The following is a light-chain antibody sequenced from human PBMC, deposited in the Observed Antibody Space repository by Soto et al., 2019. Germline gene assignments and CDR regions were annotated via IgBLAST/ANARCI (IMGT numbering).Light chain of an antibody. CDR2: DVS. J-gene: IGLJ1*01. Sequence: QSVLTGPASVSGSPGQSIVISCTGSSSDVGGYKYVSWYQQHPGKAPKLMIYDVSNRPSGVSDRFSGSKSGNAASLTISGLQSEDEADYYCSSYTSSNSYVFGTGTKVTV. CDR3: SSYTSSNSYV. V-gene: IGLV2-14*03. CDR1: SSDVGGYKY.